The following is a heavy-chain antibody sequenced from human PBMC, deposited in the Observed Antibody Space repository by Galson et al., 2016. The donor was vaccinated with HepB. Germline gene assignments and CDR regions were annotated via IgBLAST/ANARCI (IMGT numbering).Heavy chain of an antibody. Sequence: SLRLSCAASGFTFEDYMMHWVRQAPGKGLEWVSLISWDGDVTSYADSVRGRFTISRDNSRNSLYLQMNSLRPEDTAFYYCAKGSRDGSLDYWGQGTLVTVSS. CDR1: GFTFEDYM. J-gene: IGHJ4*02. CDR3: AKGSRDGSLDY. CDR2: ISWDGDVT. V-gene: IGHV3-43*01. D-gene: IGHD3-10*01.